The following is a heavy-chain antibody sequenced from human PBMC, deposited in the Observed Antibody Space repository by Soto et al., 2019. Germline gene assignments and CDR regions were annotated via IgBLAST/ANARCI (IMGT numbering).Heavy chain of an antibody. CDR1: GFSLSTSEVG. CDR2: IYWDDDK. D-gene: IGHD3-16*01. V-gene: IGHV2-5*02. CDR3: ARLTDLDIMVDF. J-gene: IGHJ4*02. Sequence: SGPTLVNPTQTLTLTGTFSGFSLSTSEVGVGWIRQPPGKALELLGIIYWDDDKRYSPLLKKRLTITKDTSKNQVVLTMTNMDSVGTGTYYCARLTDLDIMVDFWGQGTQVTVS.